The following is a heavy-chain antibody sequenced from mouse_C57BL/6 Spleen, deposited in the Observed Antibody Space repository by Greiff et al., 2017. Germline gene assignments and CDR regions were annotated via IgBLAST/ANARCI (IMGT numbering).Heavy chain of an antibody. D-gene: IGHD2-5*01. CDR3: AICRVYSNWFAY. V-gene: IGHV1-74*01. Sequence: QVQLQQPGAELVKPGASVKVSCKASGYTFTSYWMHWVKQRPGQGLAWIGRLHPSDSDTNYNQKFKGKATLTVDKSSSTAYMQLSSLTSEDSAVYYCAICRVYSNWFAYWGQGTLVTVSA. CDR2: LHPSDSDT. J-gene: IGHJ3*01. CDR1: GYTFTSYW.